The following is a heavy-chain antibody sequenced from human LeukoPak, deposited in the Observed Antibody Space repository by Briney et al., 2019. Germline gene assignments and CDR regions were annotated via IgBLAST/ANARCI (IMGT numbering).Heavy chain of an antibody. Sequence: PGGSLRLSCTASGFNFSTYWMTWVRHVPGKGLEWVANIKEDGSEIYYVDAVKGRFSISRDNAKTSLYLQMHSLSVADTGLYYCVTDQTGRHLYFFDYWGQGTLVTVSS. CDR1: GFNFSTYW. J-gene: IGHJ4*02. CDR3: VTDQTGRHLYFFDY. D-gene: IGHD3-10*01. CDR2: IKEDGSEI. V-gene: IGHV3-7*01.